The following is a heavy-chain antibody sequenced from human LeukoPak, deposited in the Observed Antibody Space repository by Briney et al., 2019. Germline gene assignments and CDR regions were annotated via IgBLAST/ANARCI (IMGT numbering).Heavy chain of an antibody. CDR1: GGSFSGYY. J-gene: IGHJ4*02. V-gene: IGHV4-34*01. CDR3: ATGSASYFDY. CDR2: INHSGST. Sequence: PSETLSLTCAVYGGSFSGYYWSWIRQPPGKGLEWIGEINHSGSTNYNPSLKSRVTISVDTSKNQISLKVSSVTAADTAVYYCATGSASYFDYWGQGTLVTVSS.